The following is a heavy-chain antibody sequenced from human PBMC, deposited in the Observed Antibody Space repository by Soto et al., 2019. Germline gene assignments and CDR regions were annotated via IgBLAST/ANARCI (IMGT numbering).Heavy chain of an antibody. D-gene: IGHD3-3*01. Sequence: SETLSLTCTVSGGSISSGGYYWSWIRQHPGKSLEWIGYIYYSGSTYYNPSLKSRVTISVDTSTNQFSLKLSSVTAADTSVYYCARKTIFGVVLYYMDVWGKGTTVTVSS. V-gene: IGHV4-31*03. CDR1: GGSISSGGYY. J-gene: IGHJ6*03. CDR3: ARKTIFGVVLYYMDV. CDR2: IYYSGST.